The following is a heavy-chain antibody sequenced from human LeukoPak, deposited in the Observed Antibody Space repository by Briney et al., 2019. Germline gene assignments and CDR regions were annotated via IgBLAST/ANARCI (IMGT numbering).Heavy chain of an antibody. CDR3: AKDKHYYGSGSLDY. Sequence: GGSLRLSCAASGFTFSSYAMSWVRQAPGKGLEWVSGISWNSGSIGYADSVKGRFTISRDNAKNSLYLQMNSLRAEDMALYYCAKDKHYYGSGSLDYWGQGTLVTVSS. D-gene: IGHD3-10*01. CDR2: ISWNSGSI. V-gene: IGHV3-9*03. CDR1: GFTFSSYA. J-gene: IGHJ4*02.